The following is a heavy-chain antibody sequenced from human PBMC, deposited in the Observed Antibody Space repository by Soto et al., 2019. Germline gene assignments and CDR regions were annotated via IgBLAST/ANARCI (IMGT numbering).Heavy chain of an antibody. Sequence: EVQLVESGGGLVQPGGSLRLSCAASGFTFSSYSMNWVRQAPGKGLEWVSYISSSSSTIYYADSVKGRFTISRDNAKNSLYLQMNSLRDEDTAAYYCARSGDSYDSSGYYYWGQGTLVTVSS. J-gene: IGHJ4*02. CDR1: GFTFSSYS. CDR3: ARSGDSYDSSGYYY. D-gene: IGHD3-22*01. V-gene: IGHV3-48*02. CDR2: ISSSSSTI.